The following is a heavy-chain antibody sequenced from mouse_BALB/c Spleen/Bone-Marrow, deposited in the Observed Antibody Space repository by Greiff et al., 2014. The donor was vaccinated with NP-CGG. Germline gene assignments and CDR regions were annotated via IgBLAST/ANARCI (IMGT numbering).Heavy chain of an antibody. V-gene: IGHV14-3*02. Sequence: EVKLQESGAELVKPGASVKLSCTASGFNIKDTYMHWVKQRPEQGLEWIGRIDPANGNTKYDPKFQGKATITADTSSNTAYLQLSSLTSEDTAVYYFASYYSGSSYGFAFWGQGTLVTVSA. D-gene: IGHD1-1*01. J-gene: IGHJ3*01. CDR3: ASYYSGSSYGFAF. CDR1: GFNIKDTY. CDR2: IDPANGNT.